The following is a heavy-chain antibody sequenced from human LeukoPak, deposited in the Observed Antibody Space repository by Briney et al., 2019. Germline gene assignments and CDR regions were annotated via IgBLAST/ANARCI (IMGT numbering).Heavy chain of an antibody. J-gene: IGHJ5*02. CDR3: AREKYQLLSS. Sequence: SETLSLTCTVSGGSISSGSYYWSWIRQPAGKGLEWIGRIYTSGSTNYNPSLKSRVTISVDTSKNQFSLKLSSVTAADTAVYYCAREKYQLLSSWGQGTLVTVSS. CDR1: GGSISSGSYY. D-gene: IGHD2-2*01. CDR2: IYTSGST. V-gene: IGHV4-61*02.